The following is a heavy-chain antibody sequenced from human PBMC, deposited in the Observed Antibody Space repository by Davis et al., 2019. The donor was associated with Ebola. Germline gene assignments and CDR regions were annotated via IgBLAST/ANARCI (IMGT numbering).Heavy chain of an antibody. V-gene: IGHV3-30*02. Sequence: DSVKGRFTISRDNSKNTFYLQMNSLRAEDTALYYCAKDKTMATHCWYFDLWGRGTLVTVSS. CDR3: AKDKTMATHCWYFDL. D-gene: IGHD4/OR15-4a*01. J-gene: IGHJ2*01.